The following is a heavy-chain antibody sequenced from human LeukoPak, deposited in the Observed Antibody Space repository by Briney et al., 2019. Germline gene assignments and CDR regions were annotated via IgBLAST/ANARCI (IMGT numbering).Heavy chain of an antibody. D-gene: IGHD3-22*01. Sequence: GESPEISCKGSGYSFTSYWIGWVRQMPGKGLEWMGIIYPGDSNTRYSPSFQGHVTISADKSIGTAYLQWSSLKASDTAMYYCARRYYYDSRGYFDYWGQGTLVTVSS. CDR3: ARRYYYDSRGYFDY. CDR2: IYPGDSNT. J-gene: IGHJ4*02. V-gene: IGHV5-51*01. CDR1: GYSFTSYW.